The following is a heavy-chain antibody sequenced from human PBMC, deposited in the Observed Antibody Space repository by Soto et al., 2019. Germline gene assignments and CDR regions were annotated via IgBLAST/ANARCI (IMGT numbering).Heavy chain of an antibody. CDR1: GGSFSGYY. CDR2: INHSGST. Sequence: LSLTCAVYGGSFSGYYWSWIRQPPGKGLEWIGEINHSGSTNYNPSLKSRVTISVDTSKNQFSLKLSSVTAADTAVYYCARDYSSSWYHWFDPWGQGTLVTVSS. V-gene: IGHV4-34*01. D-gene: IGHD6-13*01. J-gene: IGHJ5*02. CDR3: ARDYSSSWYHWFDP.